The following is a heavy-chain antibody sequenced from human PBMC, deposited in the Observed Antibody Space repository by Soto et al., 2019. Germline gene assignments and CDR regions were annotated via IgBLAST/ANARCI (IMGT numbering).Heavy chain of an antibody. J-gene: IGHJ4*02. Sequence: QVQLQESGPGLVKPSQTLSLTCTVSGGSISSGGYYWSWIRQHPGKGLEWIGYIYYSGSTYYNPSLKSRVTIXXDXSXXQFSLKLSSVTAADTAVYYCAREHRDGSGSSSLLYWGQGTLVTVSS. CDR2: IYYSGST. CDR3: AREHRDGSGSSSLLY. V-gene: IGHV4-31*03. D-gene: IGHD3-10*01. CDR1: GGSISSGGYY.